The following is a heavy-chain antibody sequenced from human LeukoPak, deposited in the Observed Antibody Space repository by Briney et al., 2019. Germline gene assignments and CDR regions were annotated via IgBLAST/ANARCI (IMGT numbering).Heavy chain of an antibody. CDR2: ISTSGTTK. V-gene: IGHV3-23*01. Sequence: GGSLRLSCAASGFTFSNYVMSWVRLAPGKGLEWLSSISTSGTTKYYADSVKGRFTISRDNSKNTLYLQMDSLRAEDTAVYFCAKDDAVHLAGYFDYWGQGTLVTVSS. J-gene: IGHJ4*02. D-gene: IGHD3-3*02. CDR3: AKDDAVHLAGYFDY. CDR1: GFTFSNYV.